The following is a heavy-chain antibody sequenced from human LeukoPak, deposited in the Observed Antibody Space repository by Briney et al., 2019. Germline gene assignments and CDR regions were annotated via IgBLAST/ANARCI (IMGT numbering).Heavy chain of an antibody. CDR3: ARDVRDQLLYRGYYYYYMDV. V-gene: IGHV4-61*02. D-gene: IGHD2-2*02. CDR1: GGSISSGSYY. J-gene: IGHJ6*03. CDR2: IYTSGST. Sequence: TSQTLSLTCTVSGGSISSGSYYWSWIRQPAGKGLEWIGRIYTSGSTNYNPSLKSRVTISVDTSKNQFSLKLSSVTAADTAVYYCARDVRDQLLYRGYYYYYMDVWGQGTAVTVS.